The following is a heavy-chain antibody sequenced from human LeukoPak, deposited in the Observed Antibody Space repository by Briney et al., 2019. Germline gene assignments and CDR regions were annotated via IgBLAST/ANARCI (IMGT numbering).Heavy chain of an antibody. J-gene: IGHJ4*02. V-gene: IGHV4-59*01. CDR2: IYYSGST. CDR3: ARDSLTPL. CDR1: GGSISSYY. D-gene: IGHD1-14*01. Sequence: SETLSLTCTVSGGSISSYYWSWIRQPPGKGLEWIGYIYYSGSTNYNTSLKSRVTISVDTSKNQFSLKLSSVTAADTAVYYCARDSLTPLWGQGTLVTVSS.